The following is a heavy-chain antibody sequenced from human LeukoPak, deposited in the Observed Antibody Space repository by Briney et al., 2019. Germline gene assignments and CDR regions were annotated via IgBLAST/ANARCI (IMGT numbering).Heavy chain of an antibody. CDR1: GGSFSGYY. Sequence: PSETLSLTCAVYGGSFSGYYWSWMRQPPGKGLEWIGEINHSGSTNYNPSLKSRVTISVETSKNRFSLKLSSVTAADTAVYYCARGQLLWFGEIAHYYYYGMDVWGQGTTVTVSS. D-gene: IGHD3-10*01. V-gene: IGHV4-34*01. CDR3: ARGQLLWFGEIAHYYYYGMDV. CDR2: INHSGST. J-gene: IGHJ6*02.